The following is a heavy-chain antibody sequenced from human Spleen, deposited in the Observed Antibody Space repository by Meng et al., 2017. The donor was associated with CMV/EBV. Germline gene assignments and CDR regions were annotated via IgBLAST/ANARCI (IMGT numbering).Heavy chain of an antibody. Sequence: QVQLQESGSGMVKPSGILSLTCAVSGGSISSSDLWTWDRQGPGTGLEWIGEIYQSGSNNYNPSLNSRVTISVDQFKNQFSLKLGSVAAADTAVYYCARIERRRILKYCGSDCSTTDYWGQGTLVTVSS. V-gene: IGHV4-4*02. D-gene: IGHD2-21*02. CDR3: ARIERRRILKYCGSDCSTTDY. J-gene: IGHJ4*02. CDR2: IYQSGSN. CDR1: GGSISSSDL.